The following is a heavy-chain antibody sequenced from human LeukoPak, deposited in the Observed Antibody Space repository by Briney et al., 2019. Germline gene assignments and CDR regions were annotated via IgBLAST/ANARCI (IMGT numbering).Heavy chain of an antibody. CDR1: GYTFTIYG. D-gene: IGHD3-22*01. Sequence: GAAVKVSCKASGYTFTIYGISWVRQAPGQGLEWMGWICAYNGNTNYAQKLQGRVTMTTDTSTSTAYMELRSLRSDDTAVYYCARDGPDSSGSHDAFDIWGQGTMVTVSS. CDR2: ICAYNGNT. CDR3: ARDGPDSSGSHDAFDI. V-gene: IGHV1-18*01. J-gene: IGHJ3*02.